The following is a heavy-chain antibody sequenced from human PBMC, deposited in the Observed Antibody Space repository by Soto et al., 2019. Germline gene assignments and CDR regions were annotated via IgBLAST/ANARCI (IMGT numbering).Heavy chain of an antibody. CDR3: AKDKGAGQGSFDF. J-gene: IGHJ4*02. CDR1: A. Sequence: AVRRVIKNPGKGLEWVSVISGSGGNTYYADSVKGRFTISRDNSKNTLFLQMNSLRADDTALYYCAKDKGAGQGSFDFWGQRTLVPGSS. V-gene: IGHV3-23*01. CDR2: ISGSGGNT.